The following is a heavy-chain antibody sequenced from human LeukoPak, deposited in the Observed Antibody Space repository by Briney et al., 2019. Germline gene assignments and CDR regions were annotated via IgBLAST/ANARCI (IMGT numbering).Heavy chain of an antibody. CDR3: ARGQWLPVFDF. CDR1: GGFNTHYY. J-gene: IGHJ4*02. CDR2: FYHSAST. V-gene: IGHV4-59*01. D-gene: IGHD3-22*01. Sequence: SETLSLTCSVSGGFNTHYYWSWIRQPPGKGLEWIGYFYHSASTNYNPSLKSRVTISVDTSKNHFSLKLSSVTAADTAVYYCARGQWLPVFDFWGQGTLVTVSS.